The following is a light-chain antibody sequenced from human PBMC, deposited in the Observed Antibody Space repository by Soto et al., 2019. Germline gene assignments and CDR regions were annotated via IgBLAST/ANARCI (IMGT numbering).Light chain of an antibody. Sequence: DVVMTQSPLALPVTLGQPASISCRSSQSLVYSDGSTYLNWFQQRPGHSPRRLIYKVSNRDSGVTERFSGSGSGTDFTLTISRVAAEDVGVYCCRRGRHRPWPFGQGTKVEIK. J-gene: IGKJ1*01. CDR1: QSLVYSDGSTY. CDR3: RRGRHRPWP. V-gene: IGKV2-30*01. CDR2: KVS.